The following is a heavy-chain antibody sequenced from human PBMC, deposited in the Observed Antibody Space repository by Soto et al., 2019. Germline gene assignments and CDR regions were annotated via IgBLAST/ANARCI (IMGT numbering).Heavy chain of an antibody. CDR1: GGTFSSYA. CDR3: ARDPHFEGVVVPAAIFPPMDV. Sequence: QVQLVQSGAEVKKPGSSVKVSCKASGGTFSSYAISWVRQAPGQGLEWMGGIIPIFGTANYAQKFQGRVTITADESTSTAYMELSSLRSEDTAVYYCARDPHFEGVVVPAAIFPPMDVWGQGTTVTVSS. J-gene: IGHJ6*02. CDR2: IIPIFGTA. V-gene: IGHV1-69*01. D-gene: IGHD2-2*01.